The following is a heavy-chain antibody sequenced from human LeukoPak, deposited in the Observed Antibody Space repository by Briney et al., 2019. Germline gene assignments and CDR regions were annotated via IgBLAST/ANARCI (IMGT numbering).Heavy chain of an antibody. CDR3: ARAKGAVDHNWFDP. D-gene: IGHD6-19*01. CDR2: INPNSGGT. V-gene: IGHV1-2*06. Sequence: ASVKVSCTASGYTFIGYYMHWVRQAPGQGLEWMGRINPNSGGTNYAQKFQGRVTMTRDTSISTASMELSRLRFDDTAVYYCARAKGAVDHNWFDPWGQGTLVTVSS. J-gene: IGHJ5*02. CDR1: GYTFIGYY.